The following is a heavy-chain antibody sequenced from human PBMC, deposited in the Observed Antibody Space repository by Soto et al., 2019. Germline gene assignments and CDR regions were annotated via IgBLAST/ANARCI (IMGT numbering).Heavy chain of an antibody. J-gene: IGHJ6*02. Sequence: GGSLRLSCAASGFPFSSFAMSWVRQAPGKGLGWVSAITGVSGGTYYADSVKGRFTIPRDNSENTLYLQMNSLRAGDTAVYFCAKGGVGGAQYYYSLDVWGQGTTVTVSS. CDR1: GFPFSSFA. CDR2: ITGVSGGT. V-gene: IGHV3-23*01. CDR3: AKGGVGGAQYYYSLDV. D-gene: IGHD1-26*01.